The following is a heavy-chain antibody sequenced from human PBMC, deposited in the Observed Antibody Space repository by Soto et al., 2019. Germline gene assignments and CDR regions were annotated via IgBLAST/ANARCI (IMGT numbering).Heavy chain of an antibody. D-gene: IGHD3-10*01. CDR3: ARAFGEYIHGMDV. CDR2: IYHSGST. CDR1: GGSISSGGYS. V-gene: IGHV4-30-2*01. Sequence: SETLSLTCAVSGGSISSGGYSWSWIRQPPGKGLEWIGYIYHSGSTYYNPSLKSRVTISVDRSKNQFSLKLSSVTAADTAVYYCARAFGEYIHGMDVWGQGNTVTVSS. J-gene: IGHJ6*02.